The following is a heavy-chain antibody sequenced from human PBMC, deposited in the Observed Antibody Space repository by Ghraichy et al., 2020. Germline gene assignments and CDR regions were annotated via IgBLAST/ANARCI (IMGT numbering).Heavy chain of an antibody. CDR1: GGSISSSSYY. CDR2: IFYSGST. J-gene: IGHJ6*03. CDR3: ALLIGGRGYYYMDV. D-gene: IGHD3-16*01. V-gene: IGHV4-39*01. Sequence: SQTLSLTCTVSGGSISSSSYYWGWIRQPPGKGLEWIGSIFYSGSTYYNPSLKSRVSISVDTSKNQFSLRLSSVTAADTAVYYCALLIGGRGYYYMDVWGKGTTVTVS.